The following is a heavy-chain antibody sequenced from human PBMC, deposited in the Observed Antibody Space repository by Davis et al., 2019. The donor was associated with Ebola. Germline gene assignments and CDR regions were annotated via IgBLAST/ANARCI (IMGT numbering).Heavy chain of an antibody. V-gene: IGHV3-74*01. J-gene: IGHJ4*02. CDR2: INSDGTTT. CDR3: ATLPGYY. CDR1: GFTFRSYW. Sequence: HTGGSLRLSCAASGFTFRSYWMHWVRQAPGKGLVWVSRINSDGTTTNYADSVKGRFTISRDNAKNTLYLQMNNLRVEDTAVYYCATLPGYYWGQGTLVTVSS. D-gene: IGHD1-26*01.